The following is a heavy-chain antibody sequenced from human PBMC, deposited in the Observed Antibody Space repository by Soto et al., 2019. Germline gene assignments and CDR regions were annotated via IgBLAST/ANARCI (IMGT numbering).Heavy chain of an antibody. D-gene: IGHD5-18*01. V-gene: IGHV4-59*01. CDR1: GGSLSSYY. CDR3: AREGYNFGPFDY. CDR2: ISYSGTT. J-gene: IGHJ4*02. Sequence: ASETLSLTCTVSGGSLSSYYGSWIRRPPGMGLEWIASISYSGTTNYNSSLKSRVTISIDTSKNQFSLKFNSVTAADTAVYYCAREGYNFGPFDYWGQGTLVTVSS.